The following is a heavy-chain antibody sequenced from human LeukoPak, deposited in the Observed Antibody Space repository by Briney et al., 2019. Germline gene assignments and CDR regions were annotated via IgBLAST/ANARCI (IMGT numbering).Heavy chain of an antibody. J-gene: IGHJ4*02. D-gene: IGHD2-2*01. V-gene: IGHV3-7*01. CDR3: ARVRKDIVVVPGAMRDTYYFDY. CDR1: GFTISSYD. CDR2: IKQDVSEK. Sequence: GGSLRLSCAASGFTISSYDMSWVRQAPGKGLEWVANIKQDVSEKYYVDSVKGRFTISRDNAKNSLYLQMNSLRAEDTAVYYCARVRKDIVVVPGAMRDTYYFDYWGQGTLVTVSS.